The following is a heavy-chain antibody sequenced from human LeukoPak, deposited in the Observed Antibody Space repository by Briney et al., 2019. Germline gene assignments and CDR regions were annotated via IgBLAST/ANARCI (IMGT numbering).Heavy chain of an antibody. CDR3: AKEHDYSNAAPEWGFDS. CDR2: ISGRSSHT. J-gene: IGHJ4*02. CDR1: GFTFSIYA. Sequence: PGGSLRLSCAASGFTFSIYAMSWVRQAPGEGLEWVSGISGRSSHTMDADSVRGRFTISRDNTRHTLYLHMNNVRAEDTALYYCAKEHDYSNAAPEWGFDSWGQGTRVTVSS. D-gene: IGHD3-3*01. V-gene: IGHV3-23*01.